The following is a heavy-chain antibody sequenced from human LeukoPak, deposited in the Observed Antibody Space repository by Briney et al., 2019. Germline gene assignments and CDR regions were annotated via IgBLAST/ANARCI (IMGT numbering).Heavy chain of an antibody. J-gene: IGHJ4*02. CDR1: GFSFSTAW. CDR3: VIDDYYDKSGPSGADYFDY. Sequence: PGGSLRLPCGGSGFSFSTAWMSWVRQAPGKGLEWVGRIKAKGYGETTDYAAPVRGRFSISRDDSKNTLYLQMNSLKTEDTAMYYCVIDDYYDKSGPSGADYFDYWGQGTLVTVSS. CDR2: IKAKGYGETT. D-gene: IGHD3-22*01. V-gene: IGHV3-15*01.